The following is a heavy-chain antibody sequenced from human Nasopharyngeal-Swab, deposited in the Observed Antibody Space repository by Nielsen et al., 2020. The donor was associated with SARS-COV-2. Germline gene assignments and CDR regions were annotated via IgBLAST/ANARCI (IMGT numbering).Heavy chain of an antibody. CDR1: GFTFRSYA. Sequence: GESLKISCVVSGFTFRSYAMSWVRQAPGKGLEWVSSITSSGEKTDYADSVKGRFTISRDNSKNTLYLQMSSLGAEDTAVYYCAKAPRYYFGSGSFYFEYWGQGTLVTVSS. CDR3: AKAPRYYFGSGSFYFEY. J-gene: IGHJ4*02. CDR2: ITSSGEKT. V-gene: IGHV3-23*01. D-gene: IGHD3-10*01.